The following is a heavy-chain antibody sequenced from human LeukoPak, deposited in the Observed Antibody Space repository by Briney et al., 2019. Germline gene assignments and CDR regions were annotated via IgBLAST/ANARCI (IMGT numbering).Heavy chain of an antibody. CDR2: ISAYNGNT. Sequence: ASVKVSCKASGYTFTSYGISWVRQAPGQGLEWMGWISAYNGNTNYAQKLQGRVTMPTDTSTSTAYMELRSLRSDDTAVYYCARDSPYSRGTFDYYYYGMDVWGQGTTVTVSS. V-gene: IGHV1-18*01. D-gene: IGHD6-13*01. J-gene: IGHJ6*02. CDR1: GYTFTSYG. CDR3: ARDSPYSRGTFDYYYYGMDV.